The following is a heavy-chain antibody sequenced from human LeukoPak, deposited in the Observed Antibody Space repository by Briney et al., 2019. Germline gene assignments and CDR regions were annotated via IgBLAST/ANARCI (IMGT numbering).Heavy chain of an antibody. J-gene: IGHJ4*02. D-gene: IGHD1-26*01. CDR2: IHTSGDT. Sequence: GGSLRLSCAASGFTFSSYSMNWVRQAPGKGLEWVSAIHTSGDTCYADSVKGRFTISRDNAKSSLYLQMNSLRADDTAIYYCARDKIVGPTTLDYWGQGTLVTVSS. CDR1: GFTFSSYS. V-gene: IGHV3-21*01. CDR3: ARDKIVGPTTLDY.